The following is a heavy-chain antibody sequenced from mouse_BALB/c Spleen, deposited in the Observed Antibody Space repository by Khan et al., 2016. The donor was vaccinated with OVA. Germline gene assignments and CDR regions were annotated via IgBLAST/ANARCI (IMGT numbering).Heavy chain of an antibody. CDR3: ARGNYYGSSSWFGY. Sequence: QVQLQQSGAELMKPGASVKISCKATGYTFSSYWIEWVKQRPGHGLEWIGEILPGSGRNNYNEKFKGKATFTADTSSNTAYIHLSNLTSDDSAVYYCARGNYYGSSSWFGYWGQGTLVTVSA. CDR1: GYTFSSYW. D-gene: IGHD1-1*01. V-gene: IGHV1-9*01. CDR2: ILPGSGRN. J-gene: IGHJ3*01.